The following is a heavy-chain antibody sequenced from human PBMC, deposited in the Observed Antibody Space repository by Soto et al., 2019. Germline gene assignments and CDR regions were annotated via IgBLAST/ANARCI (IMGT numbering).Heavy chain of an antibody. CDR2: LSPTGAST. CDR3: TRGESGDL. CDR1: GYTFSNYY. Sequence: QLVQSGTEVRKPGASVKISCQASGYTFSNYYLHWLRQAPGQGLEWMGTLSPTGASTSYAHKCQDRVTMTTDTSTTTVFMELNSLRSVDTALYYCTRGESGDLWGQGTLVAVTS. D-gene: IGHD2-21*02. V-gene: IGHV1-46*03. J-gene: IGHJ4*02.